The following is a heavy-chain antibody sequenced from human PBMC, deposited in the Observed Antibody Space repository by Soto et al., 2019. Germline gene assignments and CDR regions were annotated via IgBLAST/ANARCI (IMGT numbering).Heavy chain of an antibody. CDR3: ARGEIVVVVAATSYYYYMDV. V-gene: IGHV4-34*01. CDR1: GGSLSGYY. CDR2: INHSGST. D-gene: IGHD2-15*01. J-gene: IGHJ6*03. Sequence: SGTLSLTCAVFGGSLSGYYWSWIRQPPGKGLEWIGEINHSGSTNYNPSLKSRVTISVDTSKNQFSLKLSSVTAADTAVYYCARGEIVVVVAATSYYYYMDVWGKGTTVTVSS.